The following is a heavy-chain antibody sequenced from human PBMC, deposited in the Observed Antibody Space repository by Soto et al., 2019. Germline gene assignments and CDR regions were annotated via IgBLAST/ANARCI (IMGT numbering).Heavy chain of an antibody. J-gene: IGHJ5*01. CDR3: TKDPYQLMVYTFDL. D-gene: IGHD2-8*01. Sequence: PGGSLILSCATSGFTFGDYAMHWVRQTPGKGLEWVSAISWNSGSRAYADSVKGRFSISRDNAKNSLYLQMNSLRPEDTALYYCTKDPYQLMVYTFDLWGQGNQVTVSS. CDR1: GFTFGDYA. V-gene: IGHV3-9*01. CDR2: ISWNSGSR.